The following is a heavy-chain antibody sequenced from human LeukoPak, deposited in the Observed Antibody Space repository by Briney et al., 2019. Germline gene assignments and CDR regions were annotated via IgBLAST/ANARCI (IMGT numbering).Heavy chain of an antibody. Sequence: PGGSLRLSCVASGFTFSSYSMTWVRQAPGKGLEWVSYISSSSSTIYYADSVKGRFTISRDNAKNPLYLQMNSLRDEDTAVYYCAREVARGIDYWGQGTLVTVSS. V-gene: IGHV3-48*02. D-gene: IGHD2-15*01. J-gene: IGHJ4*02. CDR3: AREVARGIDY. CDR1: GFTFSSYS. CDR2: ISSSSSTI.